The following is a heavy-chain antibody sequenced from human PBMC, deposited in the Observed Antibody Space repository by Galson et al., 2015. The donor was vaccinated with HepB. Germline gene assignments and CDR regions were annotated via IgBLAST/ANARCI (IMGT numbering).Heavy chain of an antibody. CDR3: ARDETAMVPRY. Sequence: SLRLSCAASGFTFSDYYMSWIRQAPGKGLEWVSYISSSSSYTNYADSVKGRFTISRDNAKNSLYLQMNSLRAEDTAVYYCARDETAMVPRYWGQGTLVTVPS. J-gene: IGHJ4*02. CDR1: GFTFSDYY. V-gene: IGHV3-11*06. CDR2: ISSSSSYT. D-gene: IGHD5-18*01.